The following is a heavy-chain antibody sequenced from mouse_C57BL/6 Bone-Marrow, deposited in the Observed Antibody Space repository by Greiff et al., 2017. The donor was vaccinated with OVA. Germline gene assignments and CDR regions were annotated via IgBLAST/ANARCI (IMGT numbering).Heavy chain of an antibody. J-gene: IGHJ4*01. V-gene: IGHV5-17*01. CDR2: ISSGSSTI. Sequence: EVKLQESGGGLVKPGGSLKLSCAASGFTFSDYGMHWVRQAPEKGLEWVAYISSGSSTIYYADTVKGRFTISRDNAKTTMFLQMTSLRAEDTAMYSCARQRYWGQGTSVTVSS. CDR3: ARQRY. CDR1: GFTFSDYG.